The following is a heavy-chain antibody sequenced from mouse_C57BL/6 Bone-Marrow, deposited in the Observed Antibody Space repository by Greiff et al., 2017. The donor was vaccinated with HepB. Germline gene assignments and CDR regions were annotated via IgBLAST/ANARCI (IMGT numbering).Heavy chain of an antibody. CDR3: TGITTVVGAY. J-gene: IGHJ3*01. CDR1: GFNIKDDY. V-gene: IGHV14-4*01. D-gene: IGHD1-1*01. Sequence: EVQLQQSGAELVRPGASVKLSCTASGFNIKDDYMHWVKQRPEQGLEWIGWIDPENGDTEYASKFQGKATITADTSSNTAYLQLSSLTSEDTAVYYCTGITTVVGAYWGQGTLVTVSA. CDR2: IDPENGDT.